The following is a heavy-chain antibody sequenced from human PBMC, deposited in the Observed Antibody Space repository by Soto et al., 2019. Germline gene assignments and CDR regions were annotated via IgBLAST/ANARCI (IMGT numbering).Heavy chain of an antibody. V-gene: IGHV3-30*18. D-gene: IGHD2-15*01. J-gene: IGHJ4*02. Sequence: QVQLVESGGGVVQPGRSLRLSCAASGFTFRSHGMHWVRQAPGRGLEWVAGLSSDGSNKFYADSVKGRLTISRDQPMNTLYLQVNSLRLEDTAVYYCAKEWCAGSCHLDYFDSWGQGTLVTVSS. CDR1: GFTFRSHG. CDR2: LSSDGSNK. CDR3: AKEWCAGSCHLDYFDS.